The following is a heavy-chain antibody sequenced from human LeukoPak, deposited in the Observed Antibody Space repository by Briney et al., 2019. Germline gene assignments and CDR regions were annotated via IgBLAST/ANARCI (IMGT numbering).Heavy chain of an antibody. CDR3: ARAPTRNWFDP. V-gene: IGHV4-59*01. J-gene: IGHJ5*02. CDR1: GGSISSYY. Sequence: SETLSLTCTVSGGSISSYYWSWIRKPPGKGLEWIGYIYYSGSTNYNPSLKSRVTISVDTSKNQFSLKLSSVTAADTAVYYCARAPTRNWFDPWGQGTLVTASS. CDR2: IYYSGST.